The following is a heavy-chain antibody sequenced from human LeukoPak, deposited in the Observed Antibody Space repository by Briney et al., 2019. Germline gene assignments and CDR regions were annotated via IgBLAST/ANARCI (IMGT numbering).Heavy chain of an antibody. D-gene: IGHD5-18*01. J-gene: IGHJ4*02. CDR3: ARVKAMVISFDY. CDR2: ISNSGSTI. CDR1: GFTFSDYY. V-gene: IGHV3-11*01. Sequence: GGSLRLSCAASGFTFSDYYMSWIRQAPGKGLEWVSYISNSGSTIYYADSVKGRFTISRDNAKNSLYLQMNSLRAEDTAAYYCARVKAMVISFDYWGQGTLVTVSS.